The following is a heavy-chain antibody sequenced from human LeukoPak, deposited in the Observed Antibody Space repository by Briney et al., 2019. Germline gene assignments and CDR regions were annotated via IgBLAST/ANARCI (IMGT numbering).Heavy chain of an antibody. J-gene: IGHJ4*02. V-gene: IGHV4-34*01. Sequence: PLETLSLTCAVYGGSFSGYYWSWIRQPPGKGLEWIGEINHSGSTNYNPSLKRRVSLSLDTSKNQFSLKLSSVTAADTAVYYCATTTIRLGYWGQGTLVTVSS. CDR3: ATTTIRLGY. CDR2: INHSGST. D-gene: IGHD1-26*01. CDR1: GGSFSGYY.